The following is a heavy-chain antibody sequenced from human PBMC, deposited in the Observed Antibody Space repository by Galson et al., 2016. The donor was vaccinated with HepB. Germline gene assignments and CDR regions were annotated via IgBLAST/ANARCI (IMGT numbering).Heavy chain of an antibody. V-gene: IGHV3-53*01. CDR3: ARNYGSGTYYYYYGMDV. D-gene: IGHD3-10*01. CDR1: GFTVNSNY. J-gene: IGHJ6*02. Sequence: RLSCAASGFTVNSNYMSWVRQAPGKGLEWVSSIYSGGSTYYADSVKGRFTISRDNSKNTLYLQMNSLRAEDTAVYYCARNYGSGTYYYYYGMDVWGQGTTGTVSS. CDR2: IYSGGST.